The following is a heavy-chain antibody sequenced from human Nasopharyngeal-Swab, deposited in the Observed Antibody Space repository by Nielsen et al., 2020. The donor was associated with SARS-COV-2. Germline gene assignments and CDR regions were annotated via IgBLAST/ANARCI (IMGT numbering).Heavy chain of an antibody. D-gene: IGHD3-3*01. CDR2: INESEFT. V-gene: IGHV4-34*01. CDR1: CGSFSGHY. CDR3: ARTVGHYGLDVFDV. J-gene: IGHJ3*01. Sequence: SETLSLTCVVSCGSFSGHYWNWICQTPGEGLQWIGEINESEFTNYNPSLESRVTISLDTSEMQFSLLLTSVTAADTALYFCARTVGHYGLDVFDVWGQGTMVTVS.